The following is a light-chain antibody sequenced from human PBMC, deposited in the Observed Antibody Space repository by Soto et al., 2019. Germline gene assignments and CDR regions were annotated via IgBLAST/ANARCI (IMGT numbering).Light chain of an antibody. J-gene: IGLJ3*02. CDR3: CSYVGSYTWV. CDR1: SSDVGGYKY. V-gene: IGLV2-11*01. Sequence: QSVLTQPRSVSGSPGQSVTISCTGTSSDVGGYKYVSWYQQHPGKAPKLMIYDVSKRPSGVPDRFSGSKSGNTASLTISGLQAEDEADYYCCSYVGSYTWVFGGGTQLTVL. CDR2: DVS.